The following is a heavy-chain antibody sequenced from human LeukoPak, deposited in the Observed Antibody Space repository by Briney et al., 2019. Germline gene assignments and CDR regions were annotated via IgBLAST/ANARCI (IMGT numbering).Heavy chain of an antibody. CDR1: GGSISSYY. Sequence: SETLSLTCTVSGGSISSYYWSWIRQPPGKGLEWIGYIYYSGSTNYNPSLKSRVTISVDTSKNQFSLKLSPVTAADTAVYYCARVAGTAMAQTFDYWGQGTLVTVSS. CDR2: IYYSGST. D-gene: IGHD5-18*01. V-gene: IGHV4-59*01. J-gene: IGHJ4*02. CDR3: ARVAGTAMAQTFDY.